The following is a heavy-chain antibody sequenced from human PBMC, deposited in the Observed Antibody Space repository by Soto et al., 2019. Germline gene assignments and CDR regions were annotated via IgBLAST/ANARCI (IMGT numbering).Heavy chain of an antibody. CDR3: AKDRKYYGEFDY. J-gene: IGHJ4*02. V-gene: IGHV3-23*01. D-gene: IGHD4-17*01. Sequence: GGSLRLSCAASGFTFSSYAMSWVRQAPGKGLEWVSAVSGSGGSTYYADSVKGRFTISRDNSKNTLYLQMNSLRAEDTAVYYCAKDRKYYGEFDYWGQGTLVTVSS. CDR1: GFTFSSYA. CDR2: VSGSGGST.